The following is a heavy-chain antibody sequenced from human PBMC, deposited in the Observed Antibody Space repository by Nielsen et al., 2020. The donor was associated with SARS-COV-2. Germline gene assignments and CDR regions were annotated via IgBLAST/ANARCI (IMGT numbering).Heavy chain of an antibody. J-gene: IGHJ6*02. CDR2: IYYSGST. V-gene: IGHV4-39*07. Sequence: SETLSLTCTVSGGSISSYYWDWIRQPPGKGLEWIGNIYYSGSTYYNPSLKSRVTILVDTSKNQFSLKLSSVTAADTAVYYCARDPGYYGMDVWGQGTTVTVSS. CDR3: ARDPGYYGMDV. CDR1: GGSISSYY.